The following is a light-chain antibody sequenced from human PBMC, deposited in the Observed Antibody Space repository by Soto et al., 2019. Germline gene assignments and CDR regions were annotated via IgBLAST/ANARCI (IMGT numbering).Light chain of an antibody. J-gene: IGLJ1*01. CDR1: SSDVGGYNY. Sequence: QSVLTQPASVSGSPGQSITISCTGTSSDVGGYNYVSWYQQYPGRVPKLLIYKVSNRPSGVSNRFSGSTSGNTASPTISGLQAEDEADYFCTSPTPGSLYVFGTGTKVTVL. CDR3: TSPTPGSLYV. CDR2: KVS. V-gene: IGLV2-14*01.